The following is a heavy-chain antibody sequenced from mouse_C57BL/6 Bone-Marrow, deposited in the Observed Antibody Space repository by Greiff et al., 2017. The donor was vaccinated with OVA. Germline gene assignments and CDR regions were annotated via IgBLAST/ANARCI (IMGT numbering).Heavy chain of an antibody. CDR3: ARGDYVKSWFAY. CDR1: GYTFTSYW. D-gene: IGHD2-4*01. CDR2: IHPNSGST. V-gene: IGHV1-64*01. Sequence: QVQLQQPGAELVKPGASVKLSCTASGYTFTSYWMHWVKQRPGQGLEWIGMIHPNSGSTNYNEKFKSKATLTVDKSSSTAYMQLSSLTSEDSAVDYCARGDYVKSWFAYWGQGTLVTVSA. J-gene: IGHJ3*01.